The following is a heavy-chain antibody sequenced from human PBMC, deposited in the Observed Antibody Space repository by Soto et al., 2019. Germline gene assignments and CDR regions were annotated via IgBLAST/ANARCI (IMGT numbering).Heavy chain of an antibody. CDR1: GGSISSSSYF. D-gene: IGHD6-19*01. Sequence: ETLSLTCTVSGGSISSSSYFWGWIRQPPGKGLEWIGSIYYSGSTYYNPSLKSRVTISVDTSKDQFSLKLSSVTAADTAVYYCARDFTDSSGPTLGMGVWGQGTTVTVSS. V-gene: IGHV4-39*07. J-gene: IGHJ6*02. CDR3: ARDFTDSSGPTLGMGV. CDR2: IYYSGST.